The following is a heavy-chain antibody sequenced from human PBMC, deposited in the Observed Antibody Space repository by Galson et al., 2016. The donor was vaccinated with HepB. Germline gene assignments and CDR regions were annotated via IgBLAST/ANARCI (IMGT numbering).Heavy chain of an antibody. D-gene: IGHD6-13*01. Sequence: SIILAYAAAEVTCGSNAIRWGRRAPGARLEWVPPISSSGGITYYANSVKGRFTTSGDNSKHTLYRQMNSLRAEDTAVYYCAKASSPGYYYGMDVWGQGTTVTVSS. J-gene: IGHJ6*02. CDR2: ISSSGGIT. CDR3: AKASSPGYYYGMDV. V-gene: IGHV3-23*01. CDR1: EVTCGSNA.